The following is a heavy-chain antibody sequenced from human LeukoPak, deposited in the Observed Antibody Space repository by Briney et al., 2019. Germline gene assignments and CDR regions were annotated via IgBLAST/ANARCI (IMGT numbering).Heavy chain of an antibody. J-gene: IGHJ4*02. Sequence: PSETLSLTCTVSGYSISSGYYWGWIRQPPGKGLEWIGSIYHSGSTYYNPSLKSRVTISVDTSKNQFSLKLSSVIAADTAVYYCARVGYSGYDSNIDYWGQGTLVTVSS. CDR1: GYSISSGYY. V-gene: IGHV4-38-2*02. CDR2: IYHSGST. CDR3: ARVGYSGYDSNIDY. D-gene: IGHD5-12*01.